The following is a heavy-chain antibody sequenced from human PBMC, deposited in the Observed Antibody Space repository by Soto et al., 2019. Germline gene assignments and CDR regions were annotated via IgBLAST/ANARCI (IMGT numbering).Heavy chain of an antibody. Sequence: GGPLRLSCAASGFTFTRYSMNWVRQAPGKGLEWVSSISSTTNYIYYADSMKGRFTVSRDNAKNSVYLEMNSLSAEDTAVYYCARESEDLTSNFDYWGQGTLVTVSS. J-gene: IGHJ4*02. V-gene: IGHV3-21*01. CDR3: ARESEDLTSNFDY. CDR2: ISSTTNYI. CDR1: GFTFTRYS.